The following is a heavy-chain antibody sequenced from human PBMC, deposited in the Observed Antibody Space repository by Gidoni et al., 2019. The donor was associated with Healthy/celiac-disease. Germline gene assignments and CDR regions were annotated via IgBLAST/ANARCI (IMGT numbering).Heavy chain of an antibody. V-gene: IGHV3-30*04. CDR1: GFTFSSYA. CDR2: ISYDGSNK. D-gene: IGHD6-13*01. Sequence: QVQLVESGGGVVQPGRSLRLSCAASGFTFSSYAMHWVRQAPGKGLEWVAVISYDGSNKYYADSVKGRFTISRDNSKNTLYLQMNSLRAEDTAVYYCARERIAAAANKLYYYGMDVWGQGTTVTVSS. CDR3: ARERIAAAANKLYYYGMDV. J-gene: IGHJ6*02.